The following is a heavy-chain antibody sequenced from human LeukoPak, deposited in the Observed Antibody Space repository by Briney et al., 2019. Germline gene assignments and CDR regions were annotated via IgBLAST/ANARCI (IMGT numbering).Heavy chain of an antibody. D-gene: IGHD5-18*01. CDR3: ARVRFGYSYGYQFDY. V-gene: IGHV4-59*01. CDR1: GGSISSYY. J-gene: IGHJ4*02. Sequence: PAETLSLTCTVSGGSISSYYWSWIRQPPGKGLEWIGYIYYSGSTNYNPSLKSRVTISVDTSKNQFSLKLSSVTAADTAVYYCARVRFGYSYGYQFDYWGQGTLVTVSS. CDR2: IYYSGST.